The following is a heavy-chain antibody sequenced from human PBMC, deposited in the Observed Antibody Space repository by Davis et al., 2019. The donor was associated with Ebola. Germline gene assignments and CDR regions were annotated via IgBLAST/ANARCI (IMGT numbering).Heavy chain of an antibody. CDR2: INPHNGNT. CDR1: GYTFTSYG. D-gene: IGHD3-10*01. J-gene: IGHJ4*02. Sequence: ASVKVSCKASGYTFTSYGITWVRQAPGQGLEWMGWINPHNGNTNYAQNVQGRVTMTTDTSTSTAYMEVGSLRSEDTSVYYCARDRGGDYSFDYWGQGTLVTVSS. V-gene: IGHV1-18*04. CDR3: ARDRGGDYSFDY.